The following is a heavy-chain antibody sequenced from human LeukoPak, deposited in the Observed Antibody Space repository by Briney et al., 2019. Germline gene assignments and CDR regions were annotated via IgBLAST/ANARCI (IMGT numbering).Heavy chain of an antibody. V-gene: IGHV4-34*01. Sequence: SETLSLTCAVYGGSFSGYYWSWIRQPPGKGLEWIGEINHSGSTNYNPSLKSRVTISVDTSKNQFSLKLSSVTAADTAVYYCASGGICSSTSCRPFDYWGQGTLVTVSS. CDR1: GGSFSGYY. CDR2: INHSGST. CDR3: ASGGICSSTSCRPFDY. J-gene: IGHJ4*02. D-gene: IGHD2-2*01.